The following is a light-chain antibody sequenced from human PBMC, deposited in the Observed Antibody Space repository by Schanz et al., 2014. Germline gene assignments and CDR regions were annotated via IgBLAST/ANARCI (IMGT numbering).Light chain of an antibody. J-gene: IGLJ3*02. CDR2: DVT. Sequence: QSALTQPASVSGAPGQSITISCTGTSSDVGAYNYVSWYQQHPGKAPKLMIYDVTYRPSGVSNRFSGSKSGNTASLTISGLLAEDEADYYCSSYTTSSTLWVFGGGTKLTVL. CDR1: SSDVGAYNY. CDR3: SSYTTSSTLWV. V-gene: IGLV2-14*03.